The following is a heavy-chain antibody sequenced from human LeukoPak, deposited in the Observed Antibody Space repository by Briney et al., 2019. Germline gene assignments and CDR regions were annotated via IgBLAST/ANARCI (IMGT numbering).Heavy chain of an antibody. CDR3: AKDHYYGSGSFQYDY. J-gene: IGHJ4*02. CDR1: GFTFSSYG. V-gene: IGHV3-30*18. Sequence: SGRSLRLSCAAYGFTFSSYGMHWVRQAPGKGLEWVAVISYDGSNKYYADSVKGRFTISRDNSKNTLYLQMNSLRAEDTAVYYCAKDHYYGSGSFQYDYWGQGTLVTVSS. CDR2: ISYDGSNK. D-gene: IGHD3-10*01.